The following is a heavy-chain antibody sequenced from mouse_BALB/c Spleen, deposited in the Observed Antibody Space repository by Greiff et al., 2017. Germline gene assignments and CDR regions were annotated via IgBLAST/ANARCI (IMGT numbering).Heavy chain of an antibody. CDR3: ARDDY. Sequence: EVQGVESGGGLVKPGGSLKLSCAASGFTFSDYYMYWVRQTPEKRLEWVATISDGGSYTYYPDSVKGRFTISRDNAKNNLYLQMSSLKSEDTAMYYCARDDYWGQGTTLTVSS. V-gene: IGHV5-4*02. CDR1: GFTFSDYY. CDR2: ISDGGSYT. J-gene: IGHJ2*01.